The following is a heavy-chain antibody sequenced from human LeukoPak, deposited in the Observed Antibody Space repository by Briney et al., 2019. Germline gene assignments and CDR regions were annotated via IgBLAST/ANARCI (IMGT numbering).Heavy chain of an antibody. Sequence: PSETLSLTCTVSGGSISSSSYYWGWIRQPPGKGLEWIGSIYYSGSTYYNPSLKSRVTMSVDTSKNQFSLKLSSVTAADTAVYYCARTAYGSWFDPWGQGTLVTVSS. CDR2: IYYSGST. D-gene: IGHD3-10*01. CDR1: GGSISSSSYY. V-gene: IGHV4-39*07. J-gene: IGHJ5*02. CDR3: ARTAYGSWFDP.